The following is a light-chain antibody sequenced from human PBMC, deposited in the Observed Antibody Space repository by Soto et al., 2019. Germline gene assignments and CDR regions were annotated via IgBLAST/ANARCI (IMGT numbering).Light chain of an antibody. Sequence: IVLTQSPDTLSLSPGERATLSCRASQSVDSNYLAWYQQKPDQAPRLLMYGASSRATGIPDRFSGSGSGTDFTLTITRLEPEDFAVYYCQQFGRSLWTFGQGTKVEIK. CDR1: QSVDSNY. CDR3: QQFGRSLWT. J-gene: IGKJ1*01. CDR2: GAS. V-gene: IGKV3-20*01.